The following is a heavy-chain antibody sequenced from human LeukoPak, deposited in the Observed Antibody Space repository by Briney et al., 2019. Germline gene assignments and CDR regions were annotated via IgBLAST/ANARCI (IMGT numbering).Heavy chain of an antibody. J-gene: IGHJ4*02. CDR1: GGSISSYY. D-gene: IGHD3-3*01. CDR2: IYYSGST. Sequence: SETLSLTCTVSGGSISSYYWSWIRQPPGKGLEWIGYIYYSGSTNYNPSLKSRVTISVDTSKNQFSLKLSSVTAADTAVYYCARADRYYDFWSGYYRTYYFDYWGQGTLVTVSS. CDR3: ARADRYYDFWSGYYRTYYFDY. V-gene: IGHV4-59*01.